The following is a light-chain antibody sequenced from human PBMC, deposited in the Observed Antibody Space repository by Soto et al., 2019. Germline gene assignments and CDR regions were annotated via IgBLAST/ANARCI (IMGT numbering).Light chain of an antibody. V-gene: IGKV3-20*01. J-gene: IGKJ1*01. CDR2: GAS. CDR3: QQCWGSPRT. Sequence: EIVLTQSPGTLSLSPGERATLSCRASQSVRNNYLAWYQQKPGQAPRLLIYGASSRATGIPDRFSGSGSGADFTGTITRLETEEFAVYYWQQCWGSPRTFGQGTKVEIQ. CDR1: QSVRNNY.